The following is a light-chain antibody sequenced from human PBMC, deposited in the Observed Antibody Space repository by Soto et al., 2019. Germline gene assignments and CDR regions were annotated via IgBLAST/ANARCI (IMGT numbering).Light chain of an antibody. CDR1: QSLLHSNGYNY. CDR3: MQPLQTPWT. CDR2: LGS. J-gene: IGKJ1*01. Sequence: DIVMTQSPLSLPVTPGEPASISCRSSQSLLHSNGYNYLDWYLQRPGQSPQVLSYLGSNRASGVPDRFSGSGSGTDCTLKISRVEAEDVGVYYCMQPLQTPWTFGQGTKVEIK. V-gene: IGKV2-28*01.